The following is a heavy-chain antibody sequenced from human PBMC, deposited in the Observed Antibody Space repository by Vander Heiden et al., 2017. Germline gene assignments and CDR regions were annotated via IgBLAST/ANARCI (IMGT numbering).Heavy chain of an antibody. CDR2: IRSKLYGGTT. CDR3: TRDPSPYQYYSSGYVEY. CDR1: AFTFGDYA. Sequence: EVQLVESGGGLVQPGRALRLSCTASAFTFGDYAMVWFRQAPGKGLEWVGFIRSKLYGGTTEYAAFVKGRFIISRDDSKSIAYLQINSLKTEDTAVYYFTRDPSPYQYYSSGYVEYWGQGTLVTVSS. D-gene: IGHD3-22*01. J-gene: IGHJ4*02. V-gene: IGHV3-49*03.